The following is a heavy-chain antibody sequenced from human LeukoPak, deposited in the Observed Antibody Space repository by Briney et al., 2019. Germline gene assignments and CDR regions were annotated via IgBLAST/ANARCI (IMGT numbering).Heavy chain of an antibody. V-gene: IGHV1-2*06. J-gene: IGHJ4*02. CDR3: ARTPTMVRGVGKRYYFDY. D-gene: IGHD3-10*01. Sequence: ASVKVSCKASGGTFSSYAISWVRQAPGQGLEWMGRINPNSGGTNYAQKFQGRVTMTRDTSISTAYMELSRLRSDDTAVYYCARTPTMVRGVGKRYYFDYWGQGTLVTVSS. CDR1: GGTFSSYA. CDR2: INPNSGGT.